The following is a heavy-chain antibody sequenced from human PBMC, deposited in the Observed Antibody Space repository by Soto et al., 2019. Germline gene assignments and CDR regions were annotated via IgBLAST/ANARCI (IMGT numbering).Heavy chain of an antibody. CDR2: ISSSSFTI. Sequence: EVHLVESGGRLVQPGGSLRLSCAASGFRFSDYSMNWVRQAPGRGLEWVSYISSSSFTIHYADSVEGRFAISRDNAKXXXXXXXXXXXXXXXXXXXXXXXXXXXXXXXXDYWGQGALVTVSS. J-gene: IGHJ4*02. CDR3: XXXXXXXXXXXXDY. V-gene: IGHV3-48*01. CDR1: GFRFSDYS.